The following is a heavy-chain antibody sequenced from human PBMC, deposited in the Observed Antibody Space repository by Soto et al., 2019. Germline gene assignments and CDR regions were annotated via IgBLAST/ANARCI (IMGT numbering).Heavy chain of an antibody. Sequence: EVQLVESGGGLVQPGGSLRLSCAASGFTFSSYSMNWVRQAPGKGLEWVSYISSSSSTIYYADSVKGRFTISRDNAKNSLNRQRNGWGAEETAVYYCARDGPSSDGQWLVGGVYYYYYYYMDVWGKGTTVTVSS. D-gene: IGHD6-19*01. CDR3: ARDGPSSDGQWLVGGVYYYYYYYMDV. CDR2: ISSSSSTI. V-gene: IGHV3-48*01. CDR1: GFTFSSYS. J-gene: IGHJ6*03.